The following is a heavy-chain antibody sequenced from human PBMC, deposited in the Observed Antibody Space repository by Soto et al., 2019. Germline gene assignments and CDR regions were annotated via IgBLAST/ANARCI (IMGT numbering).Heavy chain of an antibody. CDR3: ARVLHSHAEYFQH. V-gene: IGHV1-3*01. CDR2: INAGNGNT. Sequence: ASVKVSCKASGYTFTSYARHWVRQAPGQRLEWMGWINAGNGNTKYSQKFQGRVTITRDTSASTAYMELSSLRSEDTAVYYCARVLHSHAEYFQHWGQGTLVTVSS. D-gene: IGHD2-15*01. CDR1: GYTFTSYA. J-gene: IGHJ1*01.